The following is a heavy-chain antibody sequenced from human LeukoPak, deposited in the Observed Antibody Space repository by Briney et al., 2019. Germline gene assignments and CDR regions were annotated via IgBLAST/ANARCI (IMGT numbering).Heavy chain of an antibody. CDR1: GFTFSSSV. CDR2: ITTDGGST. D-gene: IGHD1-26*01. CDR3: VKKSTGTYDY. V-gene: IGHV3-64D*06. J-gene: IGHJ4*02. Sequence: PGGSLRLSCSASGFTFSSSVMHWVRKAPGKGLEYVSAITTDGGSTDYSDSVKGRFTISRDNSRNTLYLQMGSLTPEDTAVYYCVKKSTGTYDYWGQGTLVTVSS.